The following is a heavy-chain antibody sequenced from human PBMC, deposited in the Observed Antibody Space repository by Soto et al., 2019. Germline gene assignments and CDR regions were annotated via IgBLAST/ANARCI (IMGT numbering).Heavy chain of an antibody. CDR2: ISYDGSNK. Sequence: PGGSLRLSCAASGFTFSSYGMHWVRQAPGKGLEWVAVISYDGSNKYYADSVKGRFTISRDNSKNTLYLQMNSLRAEDTAVYYCAKIAGGYSYGYLDYWGQGTLVTVSS. CDR3: AKIAGGYSYGYLDY. CDR1: GFTFSSYG. D-gene: IGHD5-18*01. J-gene: IGHJ4*02. V-gene: IGHV3-30*18.